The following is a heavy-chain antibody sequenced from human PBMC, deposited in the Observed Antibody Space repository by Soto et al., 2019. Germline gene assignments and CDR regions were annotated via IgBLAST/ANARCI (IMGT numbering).Heavy chain of an antibody. CDR1: GYTFTRYG. Sequence: QGHLVQSGAEVKKPGTSVKVSCKASGYTFTRYGISCVQQAPGQGLEWMGWISGYNGDTNYAQNLQGRVTMTIDTSTSTAYMELRSLTSDDTAVYYCAKNGQPPYYYYGLDVWGQGTTVTVSS. J-gene: IGHJ6*02. CDR2: ISGYNGDT. V-gene: IGHV1-18*01. CDR3: AKNGQPPYYYYGLDV. D-gene: IGHD2-8*01.